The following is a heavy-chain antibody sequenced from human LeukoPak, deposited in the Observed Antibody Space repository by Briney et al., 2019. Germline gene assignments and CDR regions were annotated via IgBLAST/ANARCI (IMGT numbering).Heavy chain of an antibody. CDR1: GFSVGSHY. CDR3: AKGASFDFDY. D-gene: IGHD3-16*01. CDR2: IYSDGST. Sequence: GGSLRLSCAASGFSVGSHYMTWVRQAPGKGLGWVSVIYSDGSTYYADSVKGRFTISRDNSKNTLYLQMNSLRAEDTAVYYCAKGASFDFDYWGQGTLVTVSS. V-gene: IGHV3-66*01. J-gene: IGHJ4*02.